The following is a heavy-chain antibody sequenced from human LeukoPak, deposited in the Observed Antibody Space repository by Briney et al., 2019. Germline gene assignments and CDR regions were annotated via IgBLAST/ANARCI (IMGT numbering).Heavy chain of an antibody. CDR3: ATVTGDWSDY. CDR1: GGSNSSSNYY. J-gene: IGHJ4*02. CDR2: IYYSGST. D-gene: IGHD4-17*01. V-gene: IGHV4-39*07. Sequence: SETLSLPCTLSGGSNSSSNYYWGRIPKPPGKGLERIGSIYYSGSTYHSQSLKSRVTTSVDTFNNQFSLQLSSLTAADTAVYNCATVTGDWSDYGGQGTLVTASS.